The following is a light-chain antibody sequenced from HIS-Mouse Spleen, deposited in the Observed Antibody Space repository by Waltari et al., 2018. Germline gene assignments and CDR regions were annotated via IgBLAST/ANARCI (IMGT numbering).Light chain of an antibody. CDR1: NIGSKN. Sequence: SYELTQPLSVSVALGQTARITCGGHNIGSKNVHWYQQKPGQAPVLVIYRDRNRPCGSPERVSGSNSGKPATLTIGRAQAVDEADYYCQVWDSSTVVFGGGTKLTVL. CDR3: QVWDSSTVV. CDR2: RDR. V-gene: IGLV3-9*01. J-gene: IGLJ2*01.